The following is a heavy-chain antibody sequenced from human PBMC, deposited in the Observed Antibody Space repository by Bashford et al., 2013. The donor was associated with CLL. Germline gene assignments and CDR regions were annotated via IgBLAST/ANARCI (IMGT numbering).Heavy chain of an antibody. CDR2: INPSGGTT. J-gene: IGHJ3*02. V-gene: IGHV1-46*01. CDR1: GYSFTTHY. CDR3: ARDSHPVVVNDIDAIDI. D-gene: IGHD2-21*01. Sequence: ASVKVSCKASGYSFTTHYIHWVRQAPGQGLEWMGIINPSGGTTTYAQRFQGRVTMTRDTSTSTVYMELSSLRSEDTAVYYCARDSHPVVVNDIDAIDIWGQGTMVTVSS.